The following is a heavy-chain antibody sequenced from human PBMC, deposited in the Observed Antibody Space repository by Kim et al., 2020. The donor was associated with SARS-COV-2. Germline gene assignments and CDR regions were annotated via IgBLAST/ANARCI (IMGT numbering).Heavy chain of an antibody. J-gene: IGHJ4*02. CDR1: GDSISSGLYY. Sequence: SGTLSLTCSVSGDSISSGLYYWGWIRQPPGKGLEWIGSFFVGGNIYYNPSLKSRVTISVDTSKNQFSLMLSSVTAADTAVYYCARHLYYHSGTNYNDLPRLFDYWGQGALVTVSS. D-gene: IGHD3-10*01. CDR3: ARHLYYHSGTNYNDLPRLFDY. V-gene: IGHV4-39*01. CDR2: FFVGGNI.